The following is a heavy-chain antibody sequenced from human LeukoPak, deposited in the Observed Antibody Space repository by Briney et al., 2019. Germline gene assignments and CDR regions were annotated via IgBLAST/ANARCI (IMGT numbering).Heavy chain of an antibody. V-gene: IGHV4-39*01. CDR2: IYYSGST. Sequence: SDLLSLTCTVAAASISSSYNYWGWIRQTQEKGLEWIGSIYYSGSTYYNPSLKSRVTISVDASKNQFSLKLSSVTAADTAVYYCATLGVISSSPVDYWGQGTLVTVSS. CDR3: ATLGVISSSPVDY. J-gene: IGHJ4*02. D-gene: IGHD6-13*01. CDR1: AASISSSYNY.